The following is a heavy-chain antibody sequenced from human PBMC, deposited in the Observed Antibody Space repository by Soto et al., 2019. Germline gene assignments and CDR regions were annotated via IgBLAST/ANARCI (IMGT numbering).Heavy chain of an antibody. CDR3: AREASQLVKWSLIVPSWFDP. J-gene: IGHJ5*02. Sequence: PSETLSLTCTGSGGSISSYYWSWLRQPAGKGLEWIVRIYTSGIANYNPSLKSRVTMSVDTSKNQFSLKLSSVTAADTAVYYCAREASQLVKWSLIVPSWFDPLGQGTLITVSS. CDR1: GGSISSYY. V-gene: IGHV4-4*07. CDR2: IYTSGIA. D-gene: IGHD6-6*01.